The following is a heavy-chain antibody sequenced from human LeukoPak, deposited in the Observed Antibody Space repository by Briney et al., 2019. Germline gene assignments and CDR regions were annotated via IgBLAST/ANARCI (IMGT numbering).Heavy chain of an antibody. D-gene: IGHD3-22*01. V-gene: IGHV1-69*01. CDR3: ARDRNYYDSSGYYWRWNYYYYMDV. CDR1: GGTFSSYA. CDR2: IIPIFGTA. Sequence: GSSVKVSCKASGGTFSSYAISWVRQAPGQGLEWMGGIIPIFGTANYAQKFQGRVTITADESTSTAYMELSSLRSEDTAVYYCARDRNYYDSSGYYWRWNYYYYMDVWGKGTTVTISS. J-gene: IGHJ6*03.